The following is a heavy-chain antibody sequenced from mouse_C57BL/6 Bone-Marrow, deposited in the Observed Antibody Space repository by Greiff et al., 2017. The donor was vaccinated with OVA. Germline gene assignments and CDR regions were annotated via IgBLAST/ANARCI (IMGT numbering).Heavy chain of an antibody. V-gene: IGHV1-82*01. D-gene: IGHD2-3*01. Sequence: LVESGPELVKPGASVKISCKASGYAFSSSWMNWVKQRPGKGLEWIGRIYPGDGDTNYNGKFKGKATLTADKSSSTAYMQLSSLTSEDSAVYFGARWKGWSYPGGFAYWGQGTLVTVSA. CDR2: IYPGDGDT. CDR1: GYAFSSSW. CDR3: ARWKGWSYPGGFAY. J-gene: IGHJ3*01.